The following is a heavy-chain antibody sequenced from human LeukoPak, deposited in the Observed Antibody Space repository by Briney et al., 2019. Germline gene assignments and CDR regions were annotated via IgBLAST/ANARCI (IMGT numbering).Heavy chain of an antibody. J-gene: IGHJ3*02. D-gene: IGHD5-24*01. CDR1: RLTFTNYS. V-gene: IGHV3-48*04. Sequence: GGSLRLSCAASRLTFTNYSMNWVRQAPGKGLEWVSYISSSGSTIYYADSVKGRFTISRDNAKNTLYLQMNSLRAEDTAVYYCAKEPGWLQFNAFDIWGQGTMVTVSS. CDR2: ISSSGSTI. CDR3: AKEPGWLQFNAFDI.